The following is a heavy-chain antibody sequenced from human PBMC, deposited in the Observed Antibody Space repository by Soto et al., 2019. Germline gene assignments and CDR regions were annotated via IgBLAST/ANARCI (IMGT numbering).Heavy chain of an antibody. CDR3: ARQCSGGSCYSLGMDV. CDR1: GYTFTSYY. D-gene: IGHD2-15*01. V-gene: IGHV1-46*01. CDR2: INPSGGST. J-gene: IGHJ6*02. Sequence: ASVKVSCKASGYTFTSYYMHWVRQAPGQGLEWMGIINPSGGSTSYAQKFQGRVTMTRDTSTSTVYMELSSLRSEDTAVYYCARQCSGGSCYSLGMDVWGQGTTVTVSS.